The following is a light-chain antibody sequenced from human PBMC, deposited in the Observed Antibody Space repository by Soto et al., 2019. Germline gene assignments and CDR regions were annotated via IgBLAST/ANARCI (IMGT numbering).Light chain of an antibody. CDR2: GAS. CDR1: QSVSSN. V-gene: IGKV3-15*01. J-gene: IGKJ2*01. Sequence: EIVMTQSPATLSVSPGERATLSCRASQSVSSNLAWYQQKPGQAPRLLIDGASTRATGIPARFSGSGSGTEFTLTISSLQSEDFAVYYCQQYNNCPPRYTFGQGTKLEIK. CDR3: QQYNNCPPRYT.